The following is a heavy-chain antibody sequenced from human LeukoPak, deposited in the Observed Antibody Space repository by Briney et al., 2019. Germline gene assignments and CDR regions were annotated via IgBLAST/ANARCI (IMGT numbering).Heavy chain of an antibody. J-gene: IGHJ4*02. CDR3: ARAADYENYFDY. V-gene: IGHV3-74*01. Sequence: GGSLRLSCAASGFTFSSYWMHWVRQAPGKGLVWVSRINSDGSSTSYADSVKGRFTISRDNAKNTLYLQMNSLRAEDTAVYYCARAADYENYFDYWGQGTLVTVSS. CDR1: GFTFSSYW. CDR2: INSDGSST. D-gene: IGHD4-17*01.